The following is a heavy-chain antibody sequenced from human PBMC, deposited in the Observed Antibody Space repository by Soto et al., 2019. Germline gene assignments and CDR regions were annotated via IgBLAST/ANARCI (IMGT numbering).Heavy chain of an antibody. CDR2: ISGSGGST. CDR1: GFTFSSYA. V-gene: IGHV3-23*01. D-gene: IGHD3-9*01. CDR3: ATPLRYFDWALSY. Sequence: LRLSCAASGFTFSSYAMSWVRQAPGKGLEWVSAISGSGGSTYYADSVKGRFTISRDNSKNTLYLQMNSLRAEDTAVYYCATPLRYFDWALSYWGQGTLVTVSS. J-gene: IGHJ4*02.